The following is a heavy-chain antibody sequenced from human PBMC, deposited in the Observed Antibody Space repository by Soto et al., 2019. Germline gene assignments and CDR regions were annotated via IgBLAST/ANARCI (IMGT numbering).Heavy chain of an antibody. CDR3: AREKTPYFFDL. Sequence: SETLSLTCTVSGGSISSGGYYWSWIRQHPGKGLEWIGYIYYSGSTYYNPSLKSRVTISVDTSKNQFSLKLSSVSAADTAVYYCAREKTPYFFDLWGLGTLVTVSS. V-gene: IGHV4-31*03. CDR2: IYYSGST. J-gene: IGHJ4*02. CDR1: GGSISSGGYY.